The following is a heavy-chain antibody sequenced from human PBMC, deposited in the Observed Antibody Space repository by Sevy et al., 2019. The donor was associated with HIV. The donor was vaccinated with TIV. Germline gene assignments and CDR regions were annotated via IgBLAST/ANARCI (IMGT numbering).Heavy chain of an antibody. CDR2: IYTSGST. CDR3: ARGIAVAGTLPYVDY. D-gene: IGHD6-19*01. V-gene: IGHV4-61*02. Sequence: SETLSLTCTVSGGSISSGSYYWSWIRQPAGKGLEWIGRIYTSGSTNYNPSLKSRVTISVDTSKNQFSLKLSSVTAADTAVYYCARGIAVAGTLPYVDYWGQGTLVTVSS. J-gene: IGHJ4*02. CDR1: GGSISSGSYY.